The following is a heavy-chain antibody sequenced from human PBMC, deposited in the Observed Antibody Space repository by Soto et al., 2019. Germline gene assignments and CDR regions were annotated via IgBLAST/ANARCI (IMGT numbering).Heavy chain of an antibody. CDR2: IYYSGST. D-gene: IGHD6-13*01. J-gene: IGHJ5*02. CDR1: GGSISSGGYY. CDR3: ARVRIMYSSSRLINWFDP. Sequence: SETLSLTCTVSGGSISSGGYYWSWIRQHPGKGLEWIGYIYYSGSTNYNPSLKSRVTISVDTSKNQFSLKLSSVTAADTAVYYCARVRIMYSSSRLINWFDPWGQGTLVTVSS. V-gene: IGHV4-61*08.